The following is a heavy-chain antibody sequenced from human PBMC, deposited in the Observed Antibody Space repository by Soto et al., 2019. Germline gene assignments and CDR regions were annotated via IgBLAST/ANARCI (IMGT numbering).Heavy chain of an antibody. CDR3: ARRHGPTTSENWFDP. D-gene: IGHD5-12*01. J-gene: IGHJ5*02. CDR2: ISTYSGDT. V-gene: IGHV1-18*01. CDR1: GYTFFTYD. Sequence: ASVKVSCKASGYTFFTYDISWVRQAPGQGLEWMGWISTYSGDTKYAQKFQGRVTMTTDTSTTTAYLELRSLRSDDTAVYYCARRHGPTTSENWFDPWGQGTLVTVSS.